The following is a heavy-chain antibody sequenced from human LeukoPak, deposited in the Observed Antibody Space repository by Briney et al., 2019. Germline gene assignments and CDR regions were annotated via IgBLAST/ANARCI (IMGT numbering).Heavy chain of an antibody. CDR1: GGSISSYY. CDR3: ARGSGGRSDY. Sequence: SGTLSLTCTVSGGSISSYYWGWIRQPPGKGLEWIGYIYYSGITNYNPSLKSRVTISVDTSKNQFSLKLSSVTAADTAVYYCARGSGGRSDYWGQGTLVTVSS. V-gene: IGHV4-59*01. J-gene: IGHJ4*02. CDR2: IYYSGIT. D-gene: IGHD4-23*01.